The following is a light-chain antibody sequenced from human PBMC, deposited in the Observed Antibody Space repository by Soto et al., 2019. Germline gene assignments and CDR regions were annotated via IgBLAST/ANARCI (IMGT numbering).Light chain of an antibody. Sequence: QSVLTQPASVSGSPGQSITISCTGTSSDVGGYNYVSWYQQHPGKAPKLMIYEVSNRPSGVSNRFSGSKSGNTASLTISGRQAEDDADYFCNSYTSSSTYVVFGGGTQLTVL. CDR2: EVS. CDR1: SSDVGGYNY. J-gene: IGLJ2*01. CDR3: NSYTSSSTYVV. V-gene: IGLV2-14*01.